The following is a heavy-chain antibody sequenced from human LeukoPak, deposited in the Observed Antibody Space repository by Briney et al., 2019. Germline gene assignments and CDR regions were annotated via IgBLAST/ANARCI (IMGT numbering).Heavy chain of an antibody. D-gene: IGHD5-12*01. CDR1: GFTFSNTW. V-gene: IGHV3-15*07. Sequence: GGSLRLSCAASGFTFSNTWMNWVRQAPGKGLEWVGRIRSEIDGGATDYAAPVQGRFTISRDDSQATLYLQMNSLKTEDTAVYYCTTGGSVIVAGTRAFDIWGQGTMVTVSS. CDR3: TTGGSVIVAGTRAFDI. CDR2: IRSEIDGGAT. J-gene: IGHJ3*02.